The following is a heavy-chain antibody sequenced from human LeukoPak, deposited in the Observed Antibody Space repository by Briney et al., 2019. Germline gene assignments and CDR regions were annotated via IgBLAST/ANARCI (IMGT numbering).Heavy chain of an antibody. Sequence: GASVKVSCKASGYTFTGYYMHWMRQPPGQGLEWMGWISAYNGNTNYAQKLQGRVTMTTDTSTSTAYMELRSLRSDDTAVYYCARVRTSDFDYWGQGTLVTVSS. CDR2: ISAYNGNT. D-gene: IGHD3-10*01. V-gene: IGHV1-18*04. CDR3: ARVRTSDFDY. CDR1: GYTFTGYY. J-gene: IGHJ4*02.